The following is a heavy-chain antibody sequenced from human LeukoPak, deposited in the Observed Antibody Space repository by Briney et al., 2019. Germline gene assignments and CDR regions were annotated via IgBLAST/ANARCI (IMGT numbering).Heavy chain of an antibody. J-gene: IGHJ5*02. D-gene: IGHD4-17*01. CDR1: GGSFSGYY. Sequence: SETLSLTCAVYGGSFSGYYWSWIRQPPGKGLEWIGEINHNGSTNYNPSLKSRVTISVDTSKNQFSLKLSSVTAADTAVYYCARDVGGDYVEYNWFDPWGQGTLVTVSS. CDR3: ARDVGGDYVEYNWFDP. CDR2: INHNGST. V-gene: IGHV4-34*01.